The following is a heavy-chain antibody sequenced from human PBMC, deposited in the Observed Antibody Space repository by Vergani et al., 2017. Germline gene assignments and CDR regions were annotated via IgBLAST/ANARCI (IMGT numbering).Heavy chain of an antibody. Sequence: EVQLVESGGGLVQPGRSLRLSCAASGFTFDDYAMHWVRQAPGKGLEWVSGISWNSGSIGYADSVKGRFTISRDNAKNSLYLQMNSLRAEDTAVYYCARDRGYSYGYITYGMDVWGQGTTVTVSS. D-gene: IGHD5-18*01. CDR2: ISWNSGSI. V-gene: IGHV3-9*01. CDR3: ARDRGYSYGYITYGMDV. CDR1: GFTFDDYA. J-gene: IGHJ6*02.